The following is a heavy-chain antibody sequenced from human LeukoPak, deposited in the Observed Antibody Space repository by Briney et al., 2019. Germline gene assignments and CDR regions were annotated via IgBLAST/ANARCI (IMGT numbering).Heavy chain of an antibody. CDR2: ISSSGSTI. V-gene: IGHV3-48*03. CDR1: EFTFSSYE. Sequence: GGSLRLSCAASEFTFSSYEMNWVRQAPGKGLGWVSYISSSGSTIYYADSVKGRFTISRDNANNSLYLQMNSLRAEDTAVYYCARASLGMGLIWGQGTMVTVSS. D-gene: IGHD3-16*01. J-gene: IGHJ3*02. CDR3: ARASLGMGLI.